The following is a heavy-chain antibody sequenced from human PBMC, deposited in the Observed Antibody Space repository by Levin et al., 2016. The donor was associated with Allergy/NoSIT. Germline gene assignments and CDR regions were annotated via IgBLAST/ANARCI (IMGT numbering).Heavy chain of an antibody. CDR2: LYWDDDK. D-gene: IGHD3-10*01. CDR1: GFSLYTSGVG. J-gene: IGHJ4*02. V-gene: IGHV2-5*02. Sequence: SGPTLVKPTQTLTLTCTFSGFSLYTSGVGVGWIRQPPGKALEWLALLYWDDDKRYKPSLKSRLTITKDTSKDQVVLTMTNMDPVDTATYYCAHRPPMVRQPNYYFDYWGQGALVTVSS. CDR3: AHRPPMVRQPNYYFDY.